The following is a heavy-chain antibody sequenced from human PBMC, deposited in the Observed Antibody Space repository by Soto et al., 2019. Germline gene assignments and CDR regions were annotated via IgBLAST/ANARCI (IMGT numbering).Heavy chain of an antibody. D-gene: IGHD6-13*01. Sequence: QVQLVQSGAEVKKPGASVKVSCKASGYTFTSYDINWVRQATGQGLEWMGWMNPNRGNTGYAQKFQGRVTMTRNTSMSTAYMELSSLRSEDTAVYYCARERSAAGTGWFDPWGQGTLVTVSS. J-gene: IGHJ5*02. CDR3: ARERSAAGTGWFDP. CDR1: GYTFTSYD. CDR2: MNPNRGNT. V-gene: IGHV1-8*01.